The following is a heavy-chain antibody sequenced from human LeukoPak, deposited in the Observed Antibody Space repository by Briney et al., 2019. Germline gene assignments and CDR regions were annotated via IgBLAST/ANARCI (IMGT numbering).Heavy chain of an antibody. CDR3: ARDLRAKY. D-gene: IGHD4/OR15-4a*01. V-gene: IGHV4-59*01. CDR1: GASIFNYY. CDR2: VHHSGRT. Sequence: SETLSLTCNVSGASIFNYYWSWIRQAPGRGLEWIGYVHHSGRTNSNPSLGSRVTMSVDTSTSQLSLNLTSVTTADTAVYFCARDLRAKYWGQGTLVFVSS. J-gene: IGHJ1*01.